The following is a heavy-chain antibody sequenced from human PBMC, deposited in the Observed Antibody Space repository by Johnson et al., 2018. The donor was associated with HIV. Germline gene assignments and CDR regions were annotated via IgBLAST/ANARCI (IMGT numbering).Heavy chain of an antibody. D-gene: IGHD2-15*01. CDR2: IYSGGST. CDR1: GFTVSSNY. CDR3: ARALRVVVVAATFDAFDI. V-gene: IGHV3-66*01. J-gene: IGHJ3*02. Sequence: VQLVESGGGLVQPGGSLRLSCAASGFTVSSNYMSWVRQAPGKGLEWVSVIYSGGSTYYADSVKGRFTISRDNSKNTLYLQMNSLRAEDTAVYYCARALRVVVVAATFDAFDIWGQGTMVTVSS.